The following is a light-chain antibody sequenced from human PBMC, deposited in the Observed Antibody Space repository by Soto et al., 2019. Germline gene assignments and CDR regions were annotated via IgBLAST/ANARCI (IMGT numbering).Light chain of an antibody. CDR2: TAS. V-gene: IGKV1-9*01. Sequence: DIQLTQSPSFLSASVGARVTITCRASEGISSWLAWYQQKPGKAPKLLIYTASTLQSGVPSRFSGSGSGTEFTLTISSLQPEDVATYYCQQLDNFPRTFGQGTKVEI. CDR3: QQLDNFPRT. CDR1: EGISSW. J-gene: IGKJ1*01.